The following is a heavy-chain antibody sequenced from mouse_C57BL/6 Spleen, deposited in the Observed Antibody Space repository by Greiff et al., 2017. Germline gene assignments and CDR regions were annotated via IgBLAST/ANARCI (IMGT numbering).Heavy chain of an antibody. J-gene: IGHJ4*01. CDR2: FHPYNDDT. CDR1: GYTFTTYP. Sequence: QVHVKQSGAELVKPGASVKMSCKASGYTFTTYPIEWMKQNHGKSLEWIGNFHPYNDDTKYNEKFKGKATLTVEKSSSTVYLELSRLTSDDSAVYYCARMRKNWGYAMDYWGQGTSVTVSS. CDR3: ARMRKNWGYAMDY. D-gene: IGHD4-1*01. V-gene: IGHV1-47*01.